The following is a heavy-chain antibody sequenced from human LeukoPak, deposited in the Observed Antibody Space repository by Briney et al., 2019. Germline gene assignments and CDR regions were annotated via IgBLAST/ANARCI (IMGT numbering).Heavy chain of an antibody. CDR1: GFTLSSYE. V-gene: IGHV3-23*01. CDR2: IDYDGGSG. D-gene: IGHD6-19*01. J-gene: IGHJ1*01. CDR3: TRNSGWYGLS. Sequence: GGALRLSCTVSGFTLSSYEMSWIRQAPGKGLEWVSSIDYDGGSGHYADSVKGRFTISRDNSNNTLFLHLNSLRGEDTAVYYCTRNSGWYGLSWGQGTLVTVSS.